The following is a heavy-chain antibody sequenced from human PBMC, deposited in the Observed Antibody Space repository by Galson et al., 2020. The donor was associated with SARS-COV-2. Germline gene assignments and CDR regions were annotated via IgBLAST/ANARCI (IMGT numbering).Heavy chain of an antibody. V-gene: IGHV3-7*01. CDR3: ARGGLLWFGESQKYYFDY. J-gene: IGHJ4*02. D-gene: IGHD3-10*01. CDR2: IKQDGSEK. CDR1: GFTFSSHW. Sequence: GESMKISCAASGFTFSSHWMSWVRQAPGKGLEWVANIKQDGSEKYYVDSVKGRFTISRDNAKNSLYLQMNSLRAEDTAVYYCARGGLLWFGESQKYYFDYWGQGTLVTVSS.